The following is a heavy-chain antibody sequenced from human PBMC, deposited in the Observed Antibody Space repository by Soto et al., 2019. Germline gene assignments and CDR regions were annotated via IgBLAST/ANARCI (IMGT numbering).Heavy chain of an antibody. CDR3: AYLPCSGGSCYWFSYSGMDV. CDR2: IYWDDDK. V-gene: IGHV2-5*02. CDR1: GFSLSTSGVG. D-gene: IGHD2-15*01. Sequence: QITLKESGPTLVKPTQTLTLTCTFSGFSLSTSGVGVAWIRQPPGKALEWLALIYWDDDKPYRPSLETRLTITKDPPKNPVVRTMTNMDSVDTATYYCAYLPCSGGSCYWFSYSGMDVWGQGTTVTVSS. J-gene: IGHJ6*02.